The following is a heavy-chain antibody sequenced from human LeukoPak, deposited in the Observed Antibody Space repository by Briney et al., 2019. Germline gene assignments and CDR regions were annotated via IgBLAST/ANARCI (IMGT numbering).Heavy chain of an antibody. CDR2: ISYDGSNK. D-gene: IGHD4-17*01. CDR1: GFTFSSYV. Sequence: GGSLRLSCAASGFTFSSYVMHWVRQAPGKGLEWVAVISYDGSNKYYADSVKGRFTISRDNSKNTLYLQMNSLRAEDTAVYYCARDYGDYFDYWGQGTLVTVSS. J-gene: IGHJ4*02. CDR3: ARDYGDYFDY. V-gene: IGHV3-30-3*01.